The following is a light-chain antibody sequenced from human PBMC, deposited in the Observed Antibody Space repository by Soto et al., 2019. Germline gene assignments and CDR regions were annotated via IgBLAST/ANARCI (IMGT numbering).Light chain of an antibody. Sequence: ELLMTQSPATLSLSPGERATLSCRASQSVSSNLAWYQQKPGQAPRLLIYDASTRATDIPARFSGSVSGTEFTLTISSRDSEDFAVYYCQQYSKWPPAFGQGTKVEIK. V-gene: IGKV3D-15*01. CDR3: QQYSKWPPA. CDR1: QSVSSN. CDR2: DAS. J-gene: IGKJ1*01.